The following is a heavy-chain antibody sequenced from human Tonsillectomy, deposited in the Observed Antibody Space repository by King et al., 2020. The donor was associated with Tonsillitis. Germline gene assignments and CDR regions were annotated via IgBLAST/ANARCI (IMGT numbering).Heavy chain of an antibody. CDR3: ARQMYPNGRYIGAWFDS. CDR2: INSRETD. CDR1: GGSITSTRNF. Sequence: LQLQESGPGLVKPSETLSLTCAVSGGSITSTRNFWGWIRQPPGRGLEWIGSINSRETDYYNPSLKSRLSISIDTSKNQLSLTLTSVTAADTALYCCARQMYPNGRYIGAWFDSWGQGTLVSVSS. D-gene: IGHD5-24*01. V-gene: IGHV4-39*01. J-gene: IGHJ5*01.